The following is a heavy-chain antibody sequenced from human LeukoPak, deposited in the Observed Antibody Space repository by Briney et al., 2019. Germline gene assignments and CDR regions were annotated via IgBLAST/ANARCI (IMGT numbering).Heavy chain of an antibody. CDR1: GFTFSSYA. J-gene: IGHJ4*02. CDR3: ARGNLPLWSLGAFDY. D-gene: IGHD3-3*01. V-gene: IGHV3-64*01. Sequence: GGSLRLSCAASGFTFSSYAMHWVRQAPGKGLEYVSAISSNGGSTYYANSVKGRFTISRDNSKNTLYLQMGSLRAEDMAVYYCARGNLPLWSLGAFDYWGQGTLVTVSS. CDR2: ISSNGGST.